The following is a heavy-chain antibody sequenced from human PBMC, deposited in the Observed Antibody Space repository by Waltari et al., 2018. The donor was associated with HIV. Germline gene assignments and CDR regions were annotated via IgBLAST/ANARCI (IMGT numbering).Heavy chain of an antibody. V-gene: IGHV2-26*01. CDR2: IFSNDEK. CDR1: GFSFSNARMG. Sequence: QVTLKESGPVLVKPTETLTLTCTVSGFSFSNARMGVGWIRQPPGKALEWLAHIFSNDEKSYITSLKSRLTVSKDTSKRRVVLTMTNMDPVDTATYYCARMGRDTTGYYEGYLDYWGQGTLVTVSS. J-gene: IGHJ4*02. CDR3: ARMGRDTTGYYEGYLDY. D-gene: IGHD3-22*01.